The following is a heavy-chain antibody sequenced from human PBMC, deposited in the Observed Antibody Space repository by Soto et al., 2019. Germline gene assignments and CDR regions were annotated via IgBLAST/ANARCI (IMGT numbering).Heavy chain of an antibody. J-gene: IGHJ4*02. CDR2: ISGSGGST. V-gene: IGHV3-23*01. D-gene: IGHD2-2*01. Sequence: EVQLLESGGGLVQPGGSLRLSCAASGFTFSSYAMSWVRQAPGKGLKWVSAISGSGGSTYYADTVKGRFTISRDNSKNTLYMEMSSLRAEDTAAYYCAKGKPDIVVVRAAESVTAISDFWGQGTMVTVSS. CDR3: AKGKPDIVVVRAAESVTAISDF. CDR1: GFTFSSYA.